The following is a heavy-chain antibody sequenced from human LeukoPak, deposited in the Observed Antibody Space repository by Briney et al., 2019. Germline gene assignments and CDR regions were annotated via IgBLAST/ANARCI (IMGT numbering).Heavy chain of an antibody. CDR3: TRDRDSGWSFDY. V-gene: IGHV3-64*01. CDR1: GFTFSSYE. D-gene: IGHD6-19*01. CDR2: IHPNGDKT. Sequence: GGSLRLSCAASGFTFSSYEMNWVRQAPGKGLEYVSAIHPNGDKTYYAHSVKGRFTSSRDNSKNTLYLHMGSLSAEDMAVYYCTRDRDSGWSFDYWGKGTLVTVSS. J-gene: IGHJ4*02.